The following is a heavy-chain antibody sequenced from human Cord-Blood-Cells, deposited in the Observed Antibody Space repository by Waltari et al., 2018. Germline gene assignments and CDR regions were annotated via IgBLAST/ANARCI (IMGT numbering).Heavy chain of an antibody. V-gene: IGHV4-34*01. CDR1: GYY. CDR2: INHSGST. D-gene: IGHD6-13*01. J-gene: IGHJ5*02. CDR3: ARVVRTDSSSNWFDP. Sequence: GYYWSWIRQPPGKGLEWIGEINHSGSTNYNPSLESRVTISVDTSKNQFSLKLSSVTAADTAVYYCARVVRTDSSSNWFDPWGQGTLVTVSS.